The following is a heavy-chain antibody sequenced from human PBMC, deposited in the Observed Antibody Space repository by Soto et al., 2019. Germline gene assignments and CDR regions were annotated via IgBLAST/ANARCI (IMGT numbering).Heavy chain of an antibody. Sequence: QVQLVQSGAEVKKPGASVKVSCKASGYTFTDYYMHWLRHAPGQRLEGRGWINPNSGTTNYAQKFQGWVTMTRDTSITTVYLEVSRLRSDDTAVYYCARVPRGVYYGMDVWGQGTTVTVSS. CDR3: ARVPRGVYYGMDV. J-gene: IGHJ6*02. D-gene: IGHD3-10*01. CDR1: GYTFTDYY. CDR2: INPNSGTT. V-gene: IGHV1-2*04.